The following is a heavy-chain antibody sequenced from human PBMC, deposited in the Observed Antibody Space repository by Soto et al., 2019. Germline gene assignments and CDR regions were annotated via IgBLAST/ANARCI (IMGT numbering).Heavy chain of an antibody. Sequence: QVQLVQSGAEVKKPGASVKVSCKASGYTFTSYGISWVRQAPGQGLEWMGWISAYNGNTNYAQKLHGRVTMTTYTATSTAYMELRSMRSDDTAVYYCARVSVDTAMGIPRNWFDPWGQGTLVTVSS. CDR1: GYTFTSYG. D-gene: IGHD5-18*01. CDR2: ISAYNGNT. CDR3: ARVSVDTAMGIPRNWFDP. J-gene: IGHJ5*02. V-gene: IGHV1-18*04.